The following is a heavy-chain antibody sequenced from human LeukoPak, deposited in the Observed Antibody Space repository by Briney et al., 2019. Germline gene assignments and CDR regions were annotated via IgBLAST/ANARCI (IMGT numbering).Heavy chain of an antibody. D-gene: IGHD6-6*01. Sequence: SVKVSCKASGYTFTSYGISWVRQAPGQGLEWMGRIIPILGIANYAQKFQGRVTITADKSTSTAYMELSSLRSEDTAVYYCARVGLDGWFDPWGQGTLVTVSS. CDR3: ARVGLDGWFDP. CDR2: IIPILGIA. V-gene: IGHV1-69*04. CDR1: GYTFTSYG. J-gene: IGHJ5*02.